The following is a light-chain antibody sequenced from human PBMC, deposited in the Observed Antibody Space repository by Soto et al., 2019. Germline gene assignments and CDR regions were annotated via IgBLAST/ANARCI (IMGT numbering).Light chain of an antibody. V-gene: IGKV3-20*01. CDR1: QSVNSY. J-gene: IGKJ4*01. CDR2: GAS. CDR3: QQYGSSPLT. Sequence: EIVMPQYPATLSVSPVARATLSCRASQSVNSYLAWYQQKPGQAPRLLIYGASRRATGIPDRFSGSGSGSDFTLTISSLEPEDFAVYNCQQYGSSPLTFGGGTKVDI.